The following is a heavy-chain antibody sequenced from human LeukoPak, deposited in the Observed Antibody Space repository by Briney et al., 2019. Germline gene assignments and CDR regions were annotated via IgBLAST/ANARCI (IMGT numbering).Heavy chain of an antibody. CDR2: IKQDGSEK. CDR3: AREEIFGVAMGTNWFDP. Sequence: PGGSLLLSCAASGFTFSSYWMSWVRPAPGKGLEWVANIKQDGSEKYDVDSVKGRFTISRDNAKNSLYLQMNSLRAEDTAVYYCAREEIFGVAMGTNWFDPWGQGTLVTVSS. J-gene: IGHJ5*02. V-gene: IGHV3-7*01. D-gene: IGHD3-3*01. CDR1: GFTFSSYW.